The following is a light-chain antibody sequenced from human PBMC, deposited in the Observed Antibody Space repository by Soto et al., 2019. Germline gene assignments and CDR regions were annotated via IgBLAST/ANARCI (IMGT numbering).Light chain of an antibody. J-gene: IGLJ2*01. V-gene: IGLV2-14*01. Sequence: QSVLTQPASVSGSPGQSITISCTGTSSDIGNYNYVSWYQQHPGKAPKLIIYDVSNRPSGVSYRFSGSKSGNTASLTISGLQAEDEADYYCSSYTTSITVVFGGGTQLTVL. CDR3: SSYTTSITVV. CDR2: DVS. CDR1: SSDIGNYNY.